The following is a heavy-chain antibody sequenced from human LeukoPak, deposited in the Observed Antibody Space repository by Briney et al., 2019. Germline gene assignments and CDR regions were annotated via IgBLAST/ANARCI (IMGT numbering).Heavy chain of an antibody. V-gene: IGHV5-10-1*01. D-gene: IGHD6-13*01. CDR1: GYSFTSYW. CDR2: IDPGDSYT. CDR3: ARQESSSWYWFDY. J-gene: IGHJ4*02. Sequence: GESLKISCKGSGYSFTSYWISWVRQMPGKGLEWMGRIDPGDSYTNYSPSFQGHVTISADKSISTAYLQWSSLKASDTAMYYCARQESSSWYWFDYWGQGTLVTVSS.